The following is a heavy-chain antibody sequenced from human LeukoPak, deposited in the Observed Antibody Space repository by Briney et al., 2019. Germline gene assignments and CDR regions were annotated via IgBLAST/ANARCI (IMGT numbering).Heavy chain of an antibody. Sequence: PSETLSLTCTVSGGSISSYYWSWIRQPPGKGLEWIGYIYYSGSTNYNPSFKSRVTISVDTSKNQFSLKLSSVTAADTAVYYCAREGGYYDSSGDFDYWGQGTLVTVSS. J-gene: IGHJ4*02. CDR2: IYYSGST. V-gene: IGHV4-59*12. D-gene: IGHD3-22*01. CDR1: GGSISSYY. CDR3: AREGGYYDSSGDFDY.